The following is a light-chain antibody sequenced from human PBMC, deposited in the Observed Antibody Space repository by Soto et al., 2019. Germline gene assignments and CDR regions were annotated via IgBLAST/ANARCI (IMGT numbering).Light chain of an antibody. J-gene: IGKJ1*01. CDR2: LGS. CDR1: QSLLHSNGYNY. Sequence: DIVMTQSPLSLPVTPGEPASISCRSSQSLLHSNGYNYLDWYLQKPGQSPQVLIYLGSNRASGVPDRFSSSGSGTDFTLKISRVEAEDVGVYYCMQALQTPWTFGQGTKVEIK. CDR3: MQALQTPWT. V-gene: IGKV2-28*01.